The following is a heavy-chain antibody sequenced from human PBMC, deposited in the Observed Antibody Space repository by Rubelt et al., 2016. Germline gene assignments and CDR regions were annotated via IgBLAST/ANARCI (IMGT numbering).Heavy chain of an antibody. V-gene: IGHV3-30*04. J-gene: IGHJ6*02. CDR1: A. D-gene: IGHD3-3*01. Sequence: AMHWVRQAPGKGLEWVAVISYAGSNKYYADSVKGRFTISRDNSKNTLYLQMNSLRAEDTAVYYCARVFKFYYYYGMDVWGQGTTVTVSS. CDR3: ARVFKFYYYYGMDV. CDR2: ISYAGSNK.